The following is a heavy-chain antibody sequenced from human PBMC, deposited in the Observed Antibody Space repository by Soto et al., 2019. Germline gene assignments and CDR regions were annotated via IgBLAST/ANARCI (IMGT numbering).Heavy chain of an antibody. CDR2: IYYSGST. CDR3: ARLRGYSYGWDVYYYSGMDV. V-gene: IGHV4-59*01. CDR1: GGSISSYY. J-gene: IGHJ6*02. D-gene: IGHD5-18*01. Sequence: SETLSLTCTVSGGSISSYYWSWIRQPPGKGLEWIGYIYYSGSTNYNPSLKSRVTISVDTSKNQFSLKLSSVTAADTAVYYCARLRGYSYGWDVYYYSGMDVWGQGTTVTVSS.